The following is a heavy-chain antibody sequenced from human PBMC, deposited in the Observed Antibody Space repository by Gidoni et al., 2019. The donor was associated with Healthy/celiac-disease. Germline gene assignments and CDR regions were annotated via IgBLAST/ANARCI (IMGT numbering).Heavy chain of an antibody. J-gene: IGHJ5*02. V-gene: IGHV1-69*06. D-gene: IGHD5-12*01. CDR1: GGTFSSYA. Sequence: QVQLVQSGAEVKKPGSSVQVSCKASGGTFSSYAISWVRQAPGQGLEWMGGIIPILGTANYAQKFQGRVTITADKSTSTAYMELSSLRSEDTAVYYCARGTSGYDGNWFDPWGQGTLVTVSS. CDR3: ARGTSGYDGNWFDP. CDR2: IIPILGTA.